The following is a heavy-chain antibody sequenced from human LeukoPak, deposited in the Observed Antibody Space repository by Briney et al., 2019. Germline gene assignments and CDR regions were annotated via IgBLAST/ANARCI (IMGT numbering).Heavy chain of an antibody. D-gene: IGHD3-16*02. CDR2: VYYSGST. Sequence: PSETLFLTCTVSGGSISSYYWSWIRQSPGKGLEWIGYVYYSGSTNYNPSLKGRVTISVDTSKSQFSLKLTSVTAADTAVYYCARQGDYRYPFDSWGQGTLVTVSS. V-gene: IGHV4-59*08. J-gene: IGHJ4*02. CDR1: GGSISSYY. CDR3: ARQGDYRYPFDS.